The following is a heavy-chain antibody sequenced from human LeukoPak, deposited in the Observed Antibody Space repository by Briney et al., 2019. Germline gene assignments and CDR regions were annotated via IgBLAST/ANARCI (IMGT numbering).Heavy chain of an antibody. J-gene: IGHJ1*01. CDR1: GGSISSYY. CDR3: ATGPPYDSSGYPYFQH. CDR2: IYYSGST. V-gene: IGHV4-59*01. Sequence: SEPLSLSCTVSGGSISSYYWSWIRQPPGKGLEWIGYIYYSGSTNYNPSLKSRVTISVDTSKNQFSLKLSSVTAADTAVYYCATGPPYDSSGYPYFQHWGQGTLVTVSS. D-gene: IGHD3-22*01.